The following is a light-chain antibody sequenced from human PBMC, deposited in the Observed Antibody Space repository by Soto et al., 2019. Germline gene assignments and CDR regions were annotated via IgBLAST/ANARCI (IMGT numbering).Light chain of an antibody. CDR1: QSVSSN. J-gene: IGKJ1*01. V-gene: IGKV3-15*01. CDR2: GAS. CDR3: QRDNNWPAWT. Sequence: EIGMTQYPATLSVSPGERATLSCRASQSVSSNFAWYQQKPGQAPRLLIYGASTRATGVPARFSGSGSGTEFTLTISSLQSEDLAVYYCQRDNNWPAWTFGQGIEVEIK.